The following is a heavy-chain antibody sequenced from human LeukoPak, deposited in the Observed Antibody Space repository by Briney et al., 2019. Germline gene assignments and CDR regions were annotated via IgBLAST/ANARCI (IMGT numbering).Heavy chain of an antibody. CDR3: ARHYVDYDSSGYPDY. CDR2: IYYSGST. D-gene: IGHD3-22*01. CDR1: GGSMRNYY. J-gene: IGHJ4*02. V-gene: IGHV4-59*08. Sequence: SETLSLTCIVSGGSMRNYYWSWIRQPPGKGLEWIGYIYYSGSTNYNPSLKSRVTISVDTSKNQFSLKLSSVTAADTAVYYCARHYVDYDSSGYPDYWGQGTLVTVSS.